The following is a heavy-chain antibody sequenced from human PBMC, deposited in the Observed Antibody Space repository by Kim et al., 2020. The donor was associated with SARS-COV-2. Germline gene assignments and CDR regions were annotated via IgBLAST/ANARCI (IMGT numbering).Heavy chain of an antibody. CDR2: ISYDGSNK. CDR1: GFTFSSYG. Sequence: GGSLRLSCAASGFTFSSYGMHWVRQAPGKGLEWVAVISYDGSNKYYADSVKGRFTISRDNSKNTLYLQMNSRRAEDTAVYYCASSLPGYGMDVWGQGTTVTVSS. CDR3: ASSLPGYGMDV. J-gene: IGHJ6*02. D-gene: IGHD2-2*01. V-gene: IGHV3-30*03.